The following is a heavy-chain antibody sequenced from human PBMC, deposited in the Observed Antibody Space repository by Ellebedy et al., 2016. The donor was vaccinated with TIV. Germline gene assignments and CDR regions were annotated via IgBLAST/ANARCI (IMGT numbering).Heavy chain of an antibody. V-gene: IGHV3-74*01. J-gene: IGHJ4*02. D-gene: IGHD1-14*01. CDR1: GFTFSDYW. CDR2: ITSDGSTT. CDR3: ARGRSGTYIHHAFDC. Sequence: GESLKISCAASGFTFSDYWMHWVRQAPGKGLVWVSLITSDGSTTTYADSVKGRFTISRDNAKNTLYLQMTSLSAEDTAMYYCARGRSGTYIHHAFDCWGQGTLVTVSS.